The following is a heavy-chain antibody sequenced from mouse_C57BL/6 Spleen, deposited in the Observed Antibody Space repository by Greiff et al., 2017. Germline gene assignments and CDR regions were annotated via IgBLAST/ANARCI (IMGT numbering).Heavy chain of an antibody. CDR2: ISYGGSN. V-gene: IGHV3-6*01. J-gene: IGHJ2*01. Sequence: ESGPGLVKPSQSLSLTCSVTGYSITSGYYWNWIRQFPGNKLEWMGYISYGGSNNYNPSLKNRISITRDTSKNQFFLKLNSVTTEDTATYYCARDHYSNPFDYWGQGTTLTVSS. D-gene: IGHD2-5*01. CDR1: GYSITSGYY. CDR3: ARDHYSNPFDY.